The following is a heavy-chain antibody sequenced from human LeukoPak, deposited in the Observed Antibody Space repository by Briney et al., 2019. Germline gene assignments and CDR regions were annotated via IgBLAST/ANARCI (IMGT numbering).Heavy chain of an antibody. V-gene: IGHV3-21*01. CDR1: GFTFSSYS. CDR2: ISSSSYI. J-gene: IGHJ4*02. Sequence: GGSLRLSCAASGFTFSSYSMNWVRQAPGKGLEWVSFISSSSYIYYADSVKGRFTISRDNAKNSLYLQMNSLRVEDTAVYYCARCTTGRTFGSLREIKRSREIDYWGQGTLVTVSS. D-gene: IGHD1-1*01. CDR3: ARCTTGRTFGSLREIKRSREIDY.